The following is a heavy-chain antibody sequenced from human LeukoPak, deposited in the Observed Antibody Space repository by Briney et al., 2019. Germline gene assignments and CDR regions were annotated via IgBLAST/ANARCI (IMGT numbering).Heavy chain of an antibody. CDR3: AKDPSSYYGSGTGVNYYYMDV. D-gene: IGHD3-10*01. Sequence: PGGSLRLSCAASGFTFSSYGMHWVRQAPGKGLEWVAFIRYDGSNKYYADSVKGRFTISRDNSKNTLYLQMNSLRAEDTAVYYCAKDPSSYYGSGTGVNYYYMDVWGKGTTVTVSS. CDR1: GFTFSSYG. J-gene: IGHJ6*03. CDR2: IRYDGSNK. V-gene: IGHV3-30*02.